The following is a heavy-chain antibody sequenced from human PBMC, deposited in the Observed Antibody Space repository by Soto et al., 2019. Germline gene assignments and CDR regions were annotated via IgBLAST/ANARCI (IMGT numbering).Heavy chain of an antibody. CDR2: IIPMFGTA. Sequence: VQLVQSGAEVKKPGSSVKVSCKASGGTFSSYAISWVRQAPGQGLEWMGGIIPMFGTANYAQKFQGRITITADESTSTAYMELSSLRSEDTAVYYCAREGASSSWYGGFDYWGQGTLVTVSS. J-gene: IGHJ4*02. CDR3: AREGASSSWYGGFDY. D-gene: IGHD6-13*01. CDR1: GGTFSSYA. V-gene: IGHV1-69*12.